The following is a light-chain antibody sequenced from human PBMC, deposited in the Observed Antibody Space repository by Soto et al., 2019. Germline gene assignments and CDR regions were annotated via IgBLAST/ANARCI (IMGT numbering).Light chain of an antibody. CDR3: GTWDSSLSAYV. Sequence: QSVLTQPPSVSAAPGQKVTISCSGSSSNIGNNYVSWYQQVPGTAPKLLIYDNNKRPSGIPHRFSGSKSGTSATLGITGLQTGDEADYYCGTWDSSLSAYVFGTGTKVTVL. CDR1: SSNIGNNY. J-gene: IGLJ1*01. V-gene: IGLV1-51*01. CDR2: DNN.